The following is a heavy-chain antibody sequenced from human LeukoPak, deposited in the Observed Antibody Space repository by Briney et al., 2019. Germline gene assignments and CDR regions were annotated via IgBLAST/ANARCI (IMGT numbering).Heavy chain of an antibody. V-gene: IGHV1-2*02. J-gene: IGHJ5*02. CDR1: GYTFTGYY. Sequence: ASVKVSCKASGYTFTGYYMHWVRQAPGQGLEWMGWINPNSGSTNYAQKFQGRVTMTRDTAISTAYMELSRLRSDDTAVYYCAGDSSALYYDFWSGPAGWFDPWGQGTLVTVSS. CDR3: AGDSSALYYDFWSGPAGWFDP. CDR2: INPNSGST. D-gene: IGHD3-3*01.